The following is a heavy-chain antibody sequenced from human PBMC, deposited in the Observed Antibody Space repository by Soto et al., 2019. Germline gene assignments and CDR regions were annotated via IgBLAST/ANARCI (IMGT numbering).Heavy chain of an antibody. J-gene: IGHJ4*02. CDR1: GFTFDDYG. CDR3: ARSPSLHHYYDSSGTPFDY. V-gene: IGHV3-20*04. Sequence: GGSLRLSCAASGFTFDDYGMSWVRQAPGKGLEWVSGINWNGGSTGYADSVKGRFTISRDNAKNSLYLQMNSLRAEDTALYYCARSPSLHHYYDSSGTPFDYWGQGTLVTVSS. CDR2: INWNGGST. D-gene: IGHD3-22*01.